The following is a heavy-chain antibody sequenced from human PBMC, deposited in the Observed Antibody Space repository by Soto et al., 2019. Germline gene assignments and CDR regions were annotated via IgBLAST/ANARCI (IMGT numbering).Heavy chain of an antibody. Sequence: EVQLVESGGVLVQPGGSLRLSCVASGFTFNSFGMSWVRQAPGKGLEWVSAISGTGNSVYYADSVKGRFTISRDNSENTLDLQMNSLRAEDTAIYYCAKDQRPASITMKDYFDFWGRGTLVTVSS. J-gene: IGHJ4*02. CDR1: GFTFNSFG. CDR2: ISGTGNSV. CDR3: AKDQRPASITMKDYFDF. V-gene: IGHV3-23*04. D-gene: IGHD2-2*01.